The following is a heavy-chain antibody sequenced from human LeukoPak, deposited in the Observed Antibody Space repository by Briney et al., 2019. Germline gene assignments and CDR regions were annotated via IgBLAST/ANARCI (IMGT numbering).Heavy chain of an antibody. CDR3: ARAGYGDYGVAFDI. Sequence: GGSLRLSCAASGFTFSSYDMHWDRQATGKGLDWVSAIGTAGDTYYPGSVKGRFTISRENAKNSLYLQMNSLRAGDTAVYYCARAGYGDYGVAFDIWGQGTMVTVSS. D-gene: IGHD4-17*01. V-gene: IGHV3-13*01. CDR1: GFTFSSYD. J-gene: IGHJ3*02. CDR2: IGTAGDT.